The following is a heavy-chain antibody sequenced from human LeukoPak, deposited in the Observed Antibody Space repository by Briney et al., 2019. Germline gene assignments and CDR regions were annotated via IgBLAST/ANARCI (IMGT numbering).Heavy chain of an antibody. J-gene: IGHJ3*02. CDR1: KFTFSHYG. V-gene: IGHV3-30*03. CDR3: ARETSAIVVVVAAARGDAFDI. CDR2: ISSDGSIK. Sequence: GGSLRLSCTASKFTFSHYGMQWVRQAPGKGLEWVAVISSDGSIKVYADSVKGRFTISRDNSKNTLYLQMNSLRAEDTAVYYCARETSAIVVVVAAARGDAFDIWGQGTMVTVSS. D-gene: IGHD2-15*01.